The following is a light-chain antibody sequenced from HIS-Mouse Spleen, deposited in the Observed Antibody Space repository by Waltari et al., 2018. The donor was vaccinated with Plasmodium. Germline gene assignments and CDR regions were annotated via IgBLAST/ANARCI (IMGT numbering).Light chain of an antibody. Sequence: QSVLTQPPSASGTPGQRVTIPCSGSSSNIGSNYVYWYQQRPGTAPKLLIFRNNQRPSGVRDRFSGSKSGTSASLAISGLRSEDEADYYCAAWDDSLSGWVFGGGTKLTVL. CDR1: SSNIGSNY. CDR2: RNN. CDR3: AAWDDSLSGWV. J-gene: IGLJ3*02. V-gene: IGLV1-47*01.